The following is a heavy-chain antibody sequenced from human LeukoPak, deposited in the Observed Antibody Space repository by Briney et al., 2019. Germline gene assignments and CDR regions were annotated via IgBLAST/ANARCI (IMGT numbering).Heavy chain of an antibody. CDR3: ARDPLEIPYDILTPDGDY. V-gene: IGHV4-61*02. CDR2: IYTSGST. D-gene: IGHD3-9*01. CDR1: GGSISSGSYY. Sequence: KSSETLSLTCTVSGGSISSGSYYWSWIRQPAGKGLEWIGRIYTSGSTNYNPSLKSRVTISVDTSKNQFSLKLSSVTAADTAVYYCARDPLEIPYDILTPDGDYWGQGTLVTVSS. J-gene: IGHJ4*02.